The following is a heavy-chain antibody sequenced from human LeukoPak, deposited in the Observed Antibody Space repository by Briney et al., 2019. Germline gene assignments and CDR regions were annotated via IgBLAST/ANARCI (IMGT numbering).Heavy chain of an antibody. D-gene: IGHD3-22*01. J-gene: IGHJ4*02. CDR3: AKRTPYSSGSYYFDY. Sequence: GGSLRLSCEVSGFTFSSYAMSCARQAPGKGLEWVSAISASGGTTYYADSVKGRLTISRDNSQNTLYVQMNSLRAEDTAVYYCAKRTPYSSGSYYFDYWGQGTLVTVSS. CDR2: ISASGGTT. CDR1: GFTFSSYA. V-gene: IGHV3-23*01.